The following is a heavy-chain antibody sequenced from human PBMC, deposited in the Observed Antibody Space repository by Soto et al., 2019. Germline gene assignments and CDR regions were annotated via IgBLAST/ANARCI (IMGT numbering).Heavy chain of an antibody. Sequence: QVQLQESGPGLVKPSQTLSLTCTVSGGSISSGGYYWSWIRQHPGKGLEWIGYIYYSGSTYYNPSLKSRVTXXVXTXXNQFSLKLSSVTAADTAVYYCARDSHDSSGYYRDYWGQGTLVTVSS. CDR3: ARDSHDSSGYYRDY. CDR2: IYYSGST. J-gene: IGHJ4*02. CDR1: GGSISSGGYY. D-gene: IGHD3-22*01. V-gene: IGHV4-31*03.